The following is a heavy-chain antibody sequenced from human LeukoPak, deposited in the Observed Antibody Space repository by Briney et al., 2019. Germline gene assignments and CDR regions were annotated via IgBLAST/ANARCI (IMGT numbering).Heavy chain of an antibody. J-gene: IGHJ5*02. D-gene: IGHD3-3*01. CDR2: IYYSGST. CDR1: GGSISSYY. V-gene: IGHV4-59*01. Sequence: PSETLSLTCTVSGGSISSYYWSWIRQPPGKGLEWIGYIYYSGSTNYNPSLKSRVTISVDTSKNQFSLKLSSVTAADTAVYYCARVEGAIFGVDQTGDWFDPWGQGTLVTVSS. CDR3: ARVEGAIFGVDQTGDWFDP.